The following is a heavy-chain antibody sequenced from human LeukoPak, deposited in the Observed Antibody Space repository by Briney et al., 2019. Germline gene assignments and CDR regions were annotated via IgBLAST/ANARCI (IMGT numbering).Heavy chain of an antibody. CDR3: ARVIAMVRGVSNWFDP. Sequence: GGSLRLSCAASGFTFSSYEMSWIRQAPGKGLEWVSYISSSGSTIYYADSVKGRFTISRDNAKNSLYLQMNSLRAEDTAVYYCARVIAMVRGVSNWFDPWGQGTLVTVSS. J-gene: IGHJ5*02. CDR2: ISSSGSTI. V-gene: IGHV3-48*03. D-gene: IGHD3-10*01. CDR1: GFTFSSYE.